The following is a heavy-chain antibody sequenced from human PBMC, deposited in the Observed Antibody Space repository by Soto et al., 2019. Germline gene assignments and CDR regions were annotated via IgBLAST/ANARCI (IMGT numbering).Heavy chain of an antibody. CDR1: GFTVSSNY. CDR3: ARNGYSYGGGYFDY. V-gene: IGHV3-66*01. Sequence: EVQLVESGGGLVQPGGSLRLSCAASGFTVSSNYMSWVRQAPGKGLEWVSVIYSGGSAYYADSVKGRFTISRDNSKNTRYLQMNSLRAEDTAVYYCARNGYSYGGGYFDYWGQGTLVTVSS. J-gene: IGHJ4*02. CDR2: IYSGGSA. D-gene: IGHD5-18*01.